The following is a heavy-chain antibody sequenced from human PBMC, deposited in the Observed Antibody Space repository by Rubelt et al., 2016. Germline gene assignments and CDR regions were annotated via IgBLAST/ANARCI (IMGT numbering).Heavy chain of an antibody. D-gene: IGHD3-16*01. V-gene: IGHV2-5*02. J-gene: IGHJ3*01. CDR1: GFSLTTNGVG. Sequence: QITLKQSGPTLVKPTQTLTLTCTFSGFSLTTNGVGVGWIRQPPGGALEWLAIVYWDDDRRSTPSLKTRLTLNKDTSKNQVVLTMSDMDPVDTGTYYCANVTISFGGVLRDDAFDVWGQGTTVTVSP. CDR3: ANVTISFGGVLRDDAFDV. CDR2: VYWDDDR.